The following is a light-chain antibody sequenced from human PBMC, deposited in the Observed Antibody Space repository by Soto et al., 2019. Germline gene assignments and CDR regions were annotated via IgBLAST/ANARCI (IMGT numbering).Light chain of an antibody. CDR2: GAS. Sequence: DIVLPQSPGTLSLSPWERATLSCRASQSVSSSYLAWYQQKPGQAPRLLIYGASNRAAGIPDRFSGSGSGTDFTLTISRLEPEDFAVYYCHQYSSSRRTFGQGTKVDIK. J-gene: IGKJ1*01. CDR1: QSVSSSY. CDR3: HQYSSSRRT. V-gene: IGKV3-20*01.